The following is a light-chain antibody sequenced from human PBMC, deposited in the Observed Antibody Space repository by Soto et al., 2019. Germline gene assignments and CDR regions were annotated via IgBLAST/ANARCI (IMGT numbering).Light chain of an antibody. Sequence: VLAPPAPLSGAPGQAIPISFAGTGRDVGAYNLVSWYQQHPGKAPKLIICEVNTRPSGISNRFSGSKSGDTASLTISGLQAEDEADYFCCSYAGTVAYVFGTGTKVTVL. CDR1: GRDVGAYNL. J-gene: IGLJ1*01. CDR2: EVN. V-gene: IGLV2-23*02. CDR3: CSYAGTVAYV.